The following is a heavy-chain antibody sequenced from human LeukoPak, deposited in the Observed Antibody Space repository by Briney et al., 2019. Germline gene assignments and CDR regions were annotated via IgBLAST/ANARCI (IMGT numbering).Heavy chain of an antibody. V-gene: IGHV3-21*01. CDR1: GFTFSSYS. D-gene: IGHD3-9*01. CDR3: ARDETYYDILTGPPY. Sequence: GGSLRLSCAASGFTFSSYSMNWVRRAPGKGLEWVSSISSSSSYIYYADSVKGRFTISRDNAKNSLYLQMNSLRAEDTAVYYCARDETYYDILTGPPYWGQGTLVTVSS. J-gene: IGHJ4*02. CDR2: ISSSSSYI.